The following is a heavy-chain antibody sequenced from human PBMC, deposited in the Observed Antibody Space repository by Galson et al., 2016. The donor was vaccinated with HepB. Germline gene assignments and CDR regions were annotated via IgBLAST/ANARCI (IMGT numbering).Heavy chain of an antibody. J-gene: IGHJ3*02. CDR2: IMRDGSER. V-gene: IGHV3-7*04. Sequence: SLRLSCAASGFTFSSYYMTWVRQAPGKGLEWVANIMRDGSERYYVDSVKGRFTISRDNAKNSVYLQMNNLRVEDTAVYYCSRVVYYSCWSDDFDMWGQGTMVTVSS. D-gene: IGHD6-19*01. CDR3: SRVVYYSCWSDDFDM. CDR1: GFTFSSYY.